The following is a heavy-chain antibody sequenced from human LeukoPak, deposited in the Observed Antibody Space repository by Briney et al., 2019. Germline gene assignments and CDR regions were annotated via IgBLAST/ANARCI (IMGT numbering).Heavy chain of an antibody. CDR3: ARGLYGDYGYYFDS. Sequence: PGGSLRLSCGASGFTFRTYVMHWVRQAPGKGLEWVALISDDGTKKYYGESVKGRFTISRDNSMHTVHLQMNSLRVEDTAVYYCARGLYGDYGYYFDSWGQGTQVTVSS. J-gene: IGHJ4*02. CDR2: ISDDGTKK. D-gene: IGHD4-17*01. CDR1: GFTFRTYV. V-gene: IGHV3-30*04.